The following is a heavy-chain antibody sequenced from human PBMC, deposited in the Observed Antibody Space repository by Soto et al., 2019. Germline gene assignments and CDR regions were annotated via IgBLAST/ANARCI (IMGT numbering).Heavy chain of an antibody. V-gene: IGHV4-38-2*01. Sequence: PSETLSLTCAVSGYSISSGYYWGWIRQPPGKGLEWIGSIYHSGSTYYNPSLKSRVTISVDTSKNQFSLKLSSVTAADTAVYYCARGYHDYDFWSGYYISLHQANWFDPWGQGTLVTVSS. J-gene: IGHJ5*02. CDR3: ARGYHDYDFWSGYYISLHQANWFDP. D-gene: IGHD3-3*01. CDR2: IYHSGST. CDR1: GYSISSGYY.